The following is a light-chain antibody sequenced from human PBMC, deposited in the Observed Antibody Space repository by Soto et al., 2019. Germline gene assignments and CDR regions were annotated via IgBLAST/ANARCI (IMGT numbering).Light chain of an antibody. J-gene: IGKJ1*01. CDR1: QSVSNNY. CDR2: GAS. CDR3: QRYGSSGT. V-gene: IGKV3-20*01. Sequence: EIVLTQSPGTLSLSPGGRATLSCRASQSVSNNYLAWYQQKPGQAPRLLIYGASNRATGIPDRFSGSGSGTDFTLTISRLEPEDFAVYYCQRYGSSGTFGQGTKVDIK.